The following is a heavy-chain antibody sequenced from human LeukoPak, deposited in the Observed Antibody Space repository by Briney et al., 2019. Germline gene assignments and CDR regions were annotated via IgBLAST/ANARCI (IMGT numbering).Heavy chain of an antibody. CDR1: GYTFTGYY. J-gene: IGHJ4*02. D-gene: IGHD2-15*01. Sequence: ASVKVSCKASGYTFTGYYIHWVRQAPGQGLEWMGRINPNSGGTNYAQKFQGRVTMTRDTSISAAYMELSRLRSDDTAVYYCARDRARYCSGGSCYSPGYWGQGTLVTVSS. CDR2: INPNSGGT. V-gene: IGHV1-2*06. CDR3: ARDRARYCSGGSCYSPGY.